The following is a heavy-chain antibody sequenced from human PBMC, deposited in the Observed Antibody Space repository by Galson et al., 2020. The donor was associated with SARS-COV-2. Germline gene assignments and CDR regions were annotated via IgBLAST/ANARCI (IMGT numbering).Heavy chain of an antibody. J-gene: IGHJ6*02. Sequence: ASVKVSCQASGYTFTAFYIHWLRQPPGQGLEWMGWINPNSGGTNYAQKFQGRVTITRDTSINTAYMELTRLTSDDTAVYYCARGAWDCNTIRGLVNGWGQGTTVVVSS. D-gene: IGHD2-21*01. CDR3: ARGAWDCNTIRGLVNG. V-gene: IGHV1-2*02. CDR1: GYTFTAFY. CDR2: INPNSGGT.